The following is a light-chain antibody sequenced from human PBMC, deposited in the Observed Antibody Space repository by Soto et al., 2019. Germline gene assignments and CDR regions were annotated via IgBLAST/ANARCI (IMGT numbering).Light chain of an antibody. V-gene: IGKV3-15*01. J-gene: IGKJ5*01. Sequence: EIVMTQSPATLSLSPGERATLSCRASQSVSSSYLAWYQQKPGQAPSLLIYDTYIRATGIPARFSGSGFGTEFTLTISSLQPEDFAVYYCEQYNNWFSITFGQGTRLEIK. CDR3: EQYNNWFSIT. CDR1: QSVSSSY. CDR2: DTY.